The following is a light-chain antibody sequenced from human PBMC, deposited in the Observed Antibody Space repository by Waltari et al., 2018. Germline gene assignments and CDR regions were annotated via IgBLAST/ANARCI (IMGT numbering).Light chain of an antibody. J-gene: IGLJ2*01. Sequence: QSVLTQPPSVSGAPGQRVTISCPGSSSTTGAGYVVHWYQQLPGTAPKLLIYGNSNRPSGVPDRFSGSKSGTSASLAITGLQAEDEADYYCQSYDSSLSGSVFGGGTKLTVL. CDR1: SSTTGAGYV. V-gene: IGLV1-40*01. CDR2: GNS. CDR3: QSYDSSLSGSV.